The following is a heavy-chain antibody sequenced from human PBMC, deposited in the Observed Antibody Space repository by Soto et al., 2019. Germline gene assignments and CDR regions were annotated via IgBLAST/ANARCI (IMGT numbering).Heavy chain of an antibody. CDR1: GGTFSSYA. Sequence: SVKVSCKASGGTFSSYAISWVRQAPGQGLEWMGGIIPIFGTANYAQKFQGRVTITADESTSTAYMELGSLRSEDTAVYYCAKGSITIFGVAHYGMDVWGQGTTVTVSS. CDR2: IIPIFGTA. V-gene: IGHV1-69*13. J-gene: IGHJ6*02. CDR3: AKGSITIFGVAHYGMDV. D-gene: IGHD3-3*01.